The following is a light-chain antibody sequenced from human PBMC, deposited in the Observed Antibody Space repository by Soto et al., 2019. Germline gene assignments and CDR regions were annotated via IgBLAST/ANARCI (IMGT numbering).Light chain of an antibody. V-gene: IGKV3-11*01. CDR2: DAS. Sequence: EIVLTQSPATLSLSPGERATLSCRASQSVSSYLAWYQQKPGQAPRLLIYDASNRATGITARFSGSGSRTDFTLTISSLEPEDFAVYYCQQRSNWPPITFGQGTRLEIK. CDR1: QSVSSY. CDR3: QQRSNWPPIT. J-gene: IGKJ5*01.